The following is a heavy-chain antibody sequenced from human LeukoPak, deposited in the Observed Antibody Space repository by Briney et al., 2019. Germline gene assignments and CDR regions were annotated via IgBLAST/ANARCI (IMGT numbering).Heavy chain of an antibody. Sequence: SETLSLTCTVSGGSISSSSYYWGGIRQPPGKGLEWLGSIYYSGSTYYNPSLKSRVTISVDTSKNQFSLKLSSVTAADTAVYSCAIVMVFGVVITPPFDYWGQGTLVTVSS. V-gene: IGHV4-39*01. CDR2: IYYSGST. J-gene: IGHJ4*02. CDR3: AIVMVFGVVITPPFDY. D-gene: IGHD3-3*01. CDR1: GGSISSSSYY.